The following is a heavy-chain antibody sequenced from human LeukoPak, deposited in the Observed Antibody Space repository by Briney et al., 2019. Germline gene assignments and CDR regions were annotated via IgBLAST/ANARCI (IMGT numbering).Heavy chain of an antibody. CDR1: GGSISNSNYY. D-gene: IGHD3-10*01. CDR2: IYYSGST. V-gene: IGHV4-39*01. Sequence: SETLSLTCTVSGGSISNSNYYWGWIRQPPGKGLEWIGNIYYSGSTYYNPSLKSRVTISVDTSKNQFSLKLSSVTAADTAVYYCARMRGSYYGSGSYYNVRYYYYMDVWGKGTTVTVSS. CDR3: ARMRGSYYGSGSYYNVRYYYYMDV. J-gene: IGHJ6*03.